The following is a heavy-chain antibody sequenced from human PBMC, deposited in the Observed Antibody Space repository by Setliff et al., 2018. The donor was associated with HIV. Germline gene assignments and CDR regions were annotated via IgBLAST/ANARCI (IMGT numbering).Heavy chain of an antibody. CDR1: GFTFSNAW. CDR3: TTQSLS. V-gene: IGHV3-15*01. CDR2: IKSKTDGWTT. J-gene: IGHJ4*02. Sequence: PGGSLRLSCAASGFTFSNAWMNWVRQAPGKGLEWVGRIKSKTDGWTTDYAAPVKGRFTISRDDSKNTLYLQMNSLKTEDTAVYYCTTQSLSWGQGTLVTVSS.